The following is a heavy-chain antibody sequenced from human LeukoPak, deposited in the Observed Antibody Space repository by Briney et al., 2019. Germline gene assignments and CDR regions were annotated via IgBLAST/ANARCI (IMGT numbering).Heavy chain of an antibody. CDR1: GYSINNYW. Sequence: HGESLKISCKGSGYSINNYWVGWVRQMPGKGLEWMGIIYPADSDIRYSPSFQGQVTISADKSISTAYLQWSSLKASGTAMYYCARQEYCSGGSCYTWFDPWGQGTLVTVSS. D-gene: IGHD2-15*01. J-gene: IGHJ5*02. CDR3: ARQEYCSGGSCYTWFDP. V-gene: IGHV5-51*01. CDR2: IYPADSDI.